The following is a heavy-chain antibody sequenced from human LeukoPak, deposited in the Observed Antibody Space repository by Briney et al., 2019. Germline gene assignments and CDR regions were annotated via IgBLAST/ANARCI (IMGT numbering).Heavy chain of an antibody. Sequence: MTGGSLRLSCVASGFSFRNVWMTWVRQAPGKGLEWVSSINNVGSHIYYAGSVKGRFTISRDNTKNSLYLQMNSLRAEDTAVYYCAKDRIAVAGSFDYWGQGTLVTVSS. CDR3: AKDRIAVAGSFDY. CDR1: GFSFRNVW. J-gene: IGHJ4*02. CDR2: INNVGSHI. D-gene: IGHD6-19*01. V-gene: IGHV3-21*01.